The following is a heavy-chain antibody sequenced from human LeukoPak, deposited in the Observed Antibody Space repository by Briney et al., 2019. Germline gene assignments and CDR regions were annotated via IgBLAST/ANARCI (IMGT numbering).Heavy chain of an antibody. CDR2: IWYDGSNK. J-gene: IGHJ6*02. D-gene: IGHD3-9*01. CDR1: GFTFSSYG. V-gene: IGHV3-33*01. CDR3: ARDRGDILTGPYYGMDV. Sequence: PGRSPRLSCAASGFTFSSYGMHWVRQAPGKGLEWVADIWYDGSNKYYADSVKGRFTISRDNSKNTLYLQMNSLRAEDTAVYYCARDRGDILTGPYYGMDVWGQGTTVTVSS.